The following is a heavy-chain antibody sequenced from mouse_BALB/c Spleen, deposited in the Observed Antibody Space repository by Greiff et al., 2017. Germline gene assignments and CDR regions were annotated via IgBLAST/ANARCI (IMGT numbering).Heavy chain of an antibody. V-gene: IGHV14-3*02. D-gene: IGHD1-1*01. Sequence: VHVKQSGAELVKPGASVKLSCTASGFNIKDTYMHWVKQRPEQGLEWIGRIDPANGNTKYDPKFQGKATITADTSSNTAYLQLSSLTSEDTAVYYCAPSVVARGNWYFDVWGAGTTVTVSS. CDR1: GFNIKDTY. J-gene: IGHJ1*01. CDR3: APSVVARGNWYFDV. CDR2: IDPANGNT.